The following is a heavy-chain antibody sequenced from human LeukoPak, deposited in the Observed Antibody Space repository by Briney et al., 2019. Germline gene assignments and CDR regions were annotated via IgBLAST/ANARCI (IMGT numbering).Heavy chain of an antibody. J-gene: IGHJ3*02. Sequence: GGSLRLSCSASGFTFSNYAMHWVRQAPGKGLEYVSAISSNGGSTYYADSVKGRFTISRDNSKNTLYLQMSSLRAEDTAVYYCMKDPGRDGYNYFIWGQGTMVTVSS. D-gene: IGHD5-24*01. CDR3: MKDPGRDGYNYFI. CDR1: GFTFSNYA. CDR2: ISSNGGST. V-gene: IGHV3-64D*09.